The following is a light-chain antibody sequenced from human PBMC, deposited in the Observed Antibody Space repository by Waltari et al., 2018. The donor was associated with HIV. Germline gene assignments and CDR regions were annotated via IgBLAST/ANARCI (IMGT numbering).Light chain of an antibody. CDR2: DTS. J-gene: IGLJ3*02. CDR3: QSYDSSLSVWV. Sequence: QAVVTQEPSLTVSPGGTVTLTCGSSTGAVTSGHYSYWFQQKPGQAPRTLIYDTSNKHSWTPARFSGSLLGGKAALTLSGAQPEDEADYYCQSYDSSLSVWVFGGGTKLTVL. V-gene: IGLV7-46*01. CDR1: TGAVTSGHY.